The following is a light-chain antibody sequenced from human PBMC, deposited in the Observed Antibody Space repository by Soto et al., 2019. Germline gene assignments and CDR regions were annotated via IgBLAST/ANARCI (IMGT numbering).Light chain of an antibody. V-gene: IGLV2-8*01. Sequence: QSALTQPPSASGSPGQSVTISCTGTSSDVGGYNYVSWYQQHPGKAPKLMISEVSKRPSGVPDRFSGSKSGNTPSLTVSGLQAEDEADYYCSSFAGNNNLVFGGGTKLTVL. CDR3: SSFAGNNNLV. CDR2: EVS. CDR1: SSDVGGYNY. J-gene: IGLJ2*01.